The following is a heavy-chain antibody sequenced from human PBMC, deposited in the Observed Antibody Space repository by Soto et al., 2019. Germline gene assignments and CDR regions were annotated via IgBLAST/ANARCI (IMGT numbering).Heavy chain of an antibody. CDR1: GYTFTSYY. J-gene: IGHJ6*02. CDR3: ARNMDYYYGPGSGNGHGF. CDR2: INPKFGDT. Sequence: QVQLVQSGAEVKEPGDSVRVSCEASGYTFTSYYIHWVRQAPGQGLEWMGWINPKFGDTYYAQDFQDRVSMTRDMSISTVYMELSRLSSDDTAKYYCARNMDYYYGPGSGNGHGFWGQGTTVTVFS. V-gene: IGHV1-2*02. D-gene: IGHD3-10*01.